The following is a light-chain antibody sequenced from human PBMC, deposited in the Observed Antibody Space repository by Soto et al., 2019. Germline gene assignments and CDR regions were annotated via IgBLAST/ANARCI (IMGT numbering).Light chain of an antibody. CDR1: SNDVGGYDL. CDR3: CSFAGGATFV. J-gene: IGLJ2*01. CDR2: EAT. V-gene: IGLV2-23*02. Sequence: QSALTQPASVSGSPGQSITISCSGTSNDVGGYDLVSWYQQHPGKAPRLIFYEATKRPSGVSDRFSASKSGNTASLTISALQAEDEAYYSCCSFAGGATFVFGGGTKLTVL.